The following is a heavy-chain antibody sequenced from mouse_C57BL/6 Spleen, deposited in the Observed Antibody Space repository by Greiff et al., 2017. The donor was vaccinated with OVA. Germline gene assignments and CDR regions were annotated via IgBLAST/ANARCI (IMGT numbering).Heavy chain of an antibody. CDR1: GFNIKDDY. D-gene: IGHD2-4*01. Sequence: EVQLQQSGAELVRPGASVKLSCTASGFNIKDDYMHWVKQRPEQGLEWIGWIDPENGDTEYASKFQGKATITAATSSNTSYLQLSSLTSEDTAVYYCTTDIYYDYARAWFAYWGQGTLVTVSA. CDR2: IDPENGDT. J-gene: IGHJ3*01. V-gene: IGHV14-4*01. CDR3: TTDIYYDYARAWFAY.